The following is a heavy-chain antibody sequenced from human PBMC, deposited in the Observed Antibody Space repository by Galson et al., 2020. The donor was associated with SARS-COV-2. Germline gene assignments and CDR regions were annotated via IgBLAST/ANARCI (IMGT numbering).Heavy chain of an antibody. CDR2: IYQNGDA. J-gene: IGHJ4*02. D-gene: IGHD6-19*01. V-gene: IGHV4-38-2*02. CDR3: VKVDPVTYTAGWIPFDY. Sequence: SQTLSLTCSVSGSSISTGYYWGWIRPSPGRGLERIGNIYQNGDAHYNPPLKTRATISLERSKNQFSLQLTYATAADTAVYYCVKVDPVTYTAGWIPFDYWGQGILVSVSS. CDR1: GSSISTGYY.